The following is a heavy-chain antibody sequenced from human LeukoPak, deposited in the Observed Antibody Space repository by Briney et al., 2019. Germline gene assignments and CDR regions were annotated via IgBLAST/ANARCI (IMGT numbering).Heavy chain of an antibody. V-gene: IGHV3-23*01. CDR3: VRRGDASSGWGDHDY. J-gene: IGHJ4*02. Sequence: GGSLRLSCAASGFTFSNFAMSWVRQPPGKGLEWVSTIGGSGDKTFYADSVKGRFTISRDNSKNMLHLQMSSLTGEDTALYYCVRRGDASSGWGDHDYWGQGALVTVSS. CDR2: IGGSGDKT. CDR1: GFTFSNFA. D-gene: IGHD6-19*01.